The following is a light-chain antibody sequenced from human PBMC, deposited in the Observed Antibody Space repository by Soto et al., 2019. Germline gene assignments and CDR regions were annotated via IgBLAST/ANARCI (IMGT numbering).Light chain of an antibody. J-gene: IGLJ1*01. CDR3: CSYAGSSTIV. V-gene: IGLV2-14*03. CDR2: DVN. CDR1: STDVDTYNY. Sequence: QSVLTPPASVSGSPGQSITISCSGISTDVDTYNYVSWYQLHPGEAPKVLIYDVNSRPSGVSNRFSGSRSGNTASLTISGLQAEEEAVYSCCSYAGSSTIVLGTGTKVPVL.